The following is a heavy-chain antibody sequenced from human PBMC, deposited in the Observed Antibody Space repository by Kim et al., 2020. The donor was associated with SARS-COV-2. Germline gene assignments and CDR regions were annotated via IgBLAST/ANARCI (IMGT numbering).Heavy chain of an antibody. CDR3: AKYQIGYYYYYSRMYV. Sequence: GGSLRLSCVASGFRFSSHAMTWVRQAPGKGLERVSIISGGGDSIYYADSVKGRFTVSRDNSKNTLYLQMNSLRAEDTALYFCAKYQIGYYYYYSRMYVSG. V-gene: IGHV3-23*01. D-gene: IGHD1-1*01. CDR2: ISGGGDSI. CDR1: GFRFSSHA. J-gene: IGHJ6*01.